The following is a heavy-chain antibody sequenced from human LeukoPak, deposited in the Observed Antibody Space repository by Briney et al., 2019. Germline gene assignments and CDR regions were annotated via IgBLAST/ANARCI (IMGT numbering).Heavy chain of an antibody. Sequence: PGGSLRLSCAASGFTFSTYAMSWVRQAPGKGLEWVSVGSGGSTYSADSVTGRFTISRDNSKNTLYLQMNSLRAEDTAVYYCARFNYDFWSGYYLPLDSYWGQGTLVTVSS. V-gene: IGHV3-23*01. J-gene: IGHJ4*02. CDR3: ARFNYDFWSGYYLPLDSY. CDR2: GSGGST. CDR1: GFTFSTYA. D-gene: IGHD3-3*01.